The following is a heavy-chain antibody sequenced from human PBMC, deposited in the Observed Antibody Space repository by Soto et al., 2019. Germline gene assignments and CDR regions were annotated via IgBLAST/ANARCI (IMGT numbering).Heavy chain of an antibody. CDR3: AKTDRMYGSGPQYYFDY. CDR2: ISYDGSNK. D-gene: IGHD3-10*01. CDR1: GFTFSSYG. Sequence: PGGSLRLSCAASGFTFSSYGMHWVRQAPGKGLEWVAVISYDGSNKYYADSVKGRFTISRDNSKNTLYLQMNSLRAEDTAVYYCAKTDRMYGSGPQYYFDYWGQGTLVTVSS. J-gene: IGHJ4*02. V-gene: IGHV3-30*18.